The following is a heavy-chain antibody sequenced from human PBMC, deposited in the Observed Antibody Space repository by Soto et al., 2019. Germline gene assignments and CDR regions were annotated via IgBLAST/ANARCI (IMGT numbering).Heavy chain of an antibody. V-gene: IGHV1-69*01. CDR1: GGTFSSYA. D-gene: IGHD1-1*01. CDR3: ARWGTVTHPFWFDP. J-gene: IGHJ5*02. Sequence: QVQLVQSGAEVKKPGSSVKVSCKASGGTFSSYAISWVRQAPGQGLEWMGGLIPIFGTANYAKKFQGRVTLTADESTSTAYMELSSLRSEDTAVYYCARWGTVTHPFWFDPWGQGPLVTVSS. CDR2: LIPIFGTA.